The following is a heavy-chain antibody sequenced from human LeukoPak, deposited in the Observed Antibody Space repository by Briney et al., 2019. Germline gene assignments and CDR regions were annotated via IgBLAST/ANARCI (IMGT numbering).Heavy chain of an antibody. J-gene: IGHJ3*02. V-gene: IGHV3-21*01. CDR3: ARDLVDIVVVVAAAGAFDI. CDR2: ISSSSSYI. CDR1: GFTFSSYS. Sequence: GGSLRLSCAASGFTFSSYSMNWVRQAPGKGLEWVSSISSSSSYIYYADSVKGRFTISRDNAKNSLYLQMNSLRAEDTAVYYCARDLVDIVVVVAAAGAFDIWGQGTMVTVSS. D-gene: IGHD2-15*01.